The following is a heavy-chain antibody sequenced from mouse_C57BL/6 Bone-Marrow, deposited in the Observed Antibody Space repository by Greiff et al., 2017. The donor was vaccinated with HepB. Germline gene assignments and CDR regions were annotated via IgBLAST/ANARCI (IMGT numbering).Heavy chain of an antibody. Sequence: VQLQQSGAELARPGASVKLSCKASGYTFTSYGISWVKQRTGQGLEWIGEIYPRSGNTYYNEKFKGKATLTADKSSSTAYMELRSLTSEDSAVYFCATESTMITTGGHYYAMDYWGQGTSVTVSS. CDR3: ATESTMITTGGHYYAMDY. J-gene: IGHJ4*01. V-gene: IGHV1-81*01. CDR2: IYPRSGNT. D-gene: IGHD2-4*01. CDR1: GYTFTSYG.